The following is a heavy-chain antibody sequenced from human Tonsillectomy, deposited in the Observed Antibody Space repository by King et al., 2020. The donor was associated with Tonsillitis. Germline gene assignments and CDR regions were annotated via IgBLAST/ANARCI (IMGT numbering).Heavy chain of an antibody. D-gene: IGHD4-17*01. Sequence: QLQESGPGLVKPSETLSLTCTVSGCSISSSSYYWGWIRQPPGKGLEWIWSIYYSGSTYYNPSLKSRVTISVDTSKNQFSLKLSSVTAADTAVYYCATRLNDYGDYGVDVWGQGTLVTVSS. V-gene: IGHV4-39*07. J-gene: IGHJ4*02. CDR1: GCSISSSSYY. CDR3: ATRLNDYGDYGVDV. CDR2: IYYSGST.